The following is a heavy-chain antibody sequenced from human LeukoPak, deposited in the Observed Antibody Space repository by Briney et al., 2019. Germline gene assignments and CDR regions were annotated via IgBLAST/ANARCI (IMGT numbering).Heavy chain of an antibody. CDR3: ARGIMTTVPTFDY. CDR1: GGSISSGGYY. J-gene: IGHJ4*02. V-gene: IGHV4-61*08. D-gene: IGHD4-17*01. Sequence: SQTLSLTCTVSGGSISSGGYYWSWIRQPPGKGLEWIGYVYYSASTNYSPSLKSRVTISVDTSKKQFSLRLSSVTAAETAVYYCARGIMTTVPTFDYWGQGTLVTVSS. CDR2: VYYSAST.